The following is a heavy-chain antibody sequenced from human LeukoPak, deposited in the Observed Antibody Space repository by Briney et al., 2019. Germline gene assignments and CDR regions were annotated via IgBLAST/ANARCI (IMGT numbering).Heavy chain of an antibody. CDR3: ARSSSSDWFDP. Sequence: PSETLSLTCAVYGGSFSGSFWNWIRQPPGKGLEWIGEVMHSGSTSYSPSLKSRVTISVDTSKNQFSLKLSSVTAADTAVYYCARSSSSDWFDPWGQGTLVTVSS. D-gene: IGHD6-13*01. V-gene: IGHV4-34*12. CDR1: GGSFSGSF. CDR2: VMHSGST. J-gene: IGHJ5*02.